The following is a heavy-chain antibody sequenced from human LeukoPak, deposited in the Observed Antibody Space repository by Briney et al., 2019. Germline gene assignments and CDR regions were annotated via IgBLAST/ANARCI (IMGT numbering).Heavy chain of an antibody. CDR2: IIPIFGTA. CDR3: AGGFKSELYGDYFDY. J-gene: IGHJ4*02. CDR1: GGTFSSYA. D-gene: IGHD4-17*01. V-gene: IGHV1-69*01. Sequence: GASVKVPCKASGGTFSSYAISWVRQAPGQGLEWMGGIIPIFGTANYAQKFQGRVTITADESTSTAYMELSSLRSEDTAVYYCAGGFKSELYGDYFDYWGQGTLVTVSS.